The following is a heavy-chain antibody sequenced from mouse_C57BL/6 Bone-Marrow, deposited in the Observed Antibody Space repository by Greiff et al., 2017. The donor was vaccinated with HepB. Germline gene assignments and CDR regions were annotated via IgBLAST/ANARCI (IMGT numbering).Heavy chain of an antibody. J-gene: IGHJ1*03. Sequence: VHVKQSGPELVKPGASVKISCKASGYSLTDYNMNWVKQSNGKSLEWIGVINPNYGTTSYNQKFKGKATLTVDQSSSTAYMQLNSLTSEDSAVYYCARGNGSSYWYFDVWGTGTTVTVSS. CDR3: ARGNGSSYWYFDV. CDR2: INPNYGTT. CDR1: GYSLTDYN. D-gene: IGHD1-1*01. V-gene: IGHV1-39*01.